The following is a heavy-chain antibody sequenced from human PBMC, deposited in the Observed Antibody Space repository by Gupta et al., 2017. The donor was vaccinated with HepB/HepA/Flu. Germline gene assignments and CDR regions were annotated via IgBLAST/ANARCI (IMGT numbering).Heavy chain of an antibody. Sequence: EVQLVESGGGLVQPGGSLRLSCAASGFTVSGNYMSWVRQAPGKGLEWVSLIYSGDSTYYADTVKGRFTISRDNSNNTLYLQMNSLRVEDTALYYCASSSWYDEYYGMDVWGQGTTVTVSS. CDR1: GFTVSGNY. J-gene: IGHJ6*02. CDR2: IYSGDST. CDR3: ASSSWYDEYYGMDV. D-gene: IGHD6-13*01. V-gene: IGHV3-66*01.